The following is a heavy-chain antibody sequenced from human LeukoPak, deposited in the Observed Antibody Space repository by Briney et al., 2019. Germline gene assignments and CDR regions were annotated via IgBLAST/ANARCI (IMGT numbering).Heavy chain of an antibody. CDR3: ARDQIGSW. CDR1: GFTFSDYY. V-gene: IGHV3-11*06. Sequence: NPGGSLRLSCEASGFTFSDYYMSWIRQAPGKGLEWISYISGSSSHINYADSVKGRFTTSRDNAKKSVYLQMDSLRAEDTAVYYCARDQIGSWWGQGTLVIVSS. J-gene: IGHJ4*02. CDR2: ISGSSSHI. D-gene: IGHD6-13*01.